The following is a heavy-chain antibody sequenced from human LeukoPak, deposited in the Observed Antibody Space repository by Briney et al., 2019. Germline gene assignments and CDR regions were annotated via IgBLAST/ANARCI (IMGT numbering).Heavy chain of an antibody. V-gene: IGHV4-59*01. D-gene: IGHD2-2*01. CDR3: ARDPGVVVPAATYYYYMDV. J-gene: IGHJ6*03. CDR2: IYYSGST. Sequence: SESLSLTCTVSGGSISSYYWSWIRRPPGKGLEWIGYIYYSGSTNYNPSLKSRVTISVDTSKNQFSLKLSSVTAADTAVYYCARDPGVVVPAATYYYYMDVWGKGTTVTVSS. CDR1: GGSISSYY.